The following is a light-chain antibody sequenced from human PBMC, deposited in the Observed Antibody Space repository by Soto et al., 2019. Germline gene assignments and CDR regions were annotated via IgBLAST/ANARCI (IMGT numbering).Light chain of an antibody. Sequence: QSALTQPASVSGSPGQSITISCTGTSSDVGGYHYVSWYQHHPGKAPKLMIYDVSSRPSGVSNRFSGSKSGNTASLTISGLQAEDEADYYCSSFAGSNTLVVFGGGTQLTVL. V-gene: IGLV2-14*03. CDR3: SSFAGSNTLVV. J-gene: IGLJ2*01. CDR2: DVS. CDR1: SSDVGGYHY.